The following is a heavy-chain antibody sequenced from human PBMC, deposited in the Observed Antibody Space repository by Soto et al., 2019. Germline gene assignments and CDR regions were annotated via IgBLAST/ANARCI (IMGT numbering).Heavy chain of an antibody. CDR2: IIPIFGTA. D-gene: IGHD2-15*01. CDR3: ARDGGYCSGGSCYGWFDP. Sequence: SVKVSCKASGGTFSSYAISWVRQAPGQGLEWMGGIIPIFGTANYAQKFQGRVTITADESTSTAYMELSSLRSEDTAVYYCARDGGYCSGGSCYGWFDPWGQGTLVTRLL. J-gene: IGHJ5*02. V-gene: IGHV1-69*13. CDR1: GGTFSSYA.